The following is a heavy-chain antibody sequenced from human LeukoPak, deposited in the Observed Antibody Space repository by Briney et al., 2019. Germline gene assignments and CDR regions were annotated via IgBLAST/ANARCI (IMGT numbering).Heavy chain of an antibody. D-gene: IGHD3-22*01. CDR3: ARYDYYDSSGYKIAEYFQH. V-gene: IGHV3-74*01. CDR1: GFTFSSYW. Sequence: GGSLRLSCAASGFTFSSYWMHWVRQAPGKGLVWVSRINSDGSSTSYADSVKGRFTISIDNAKNTLYLQMNSLRAEDTAVYYCARYDYYDSSGYKIAEYFQHWGQGTLVTVSS. CDR2: INSDGSST. J-gene: IGHJ1*01.